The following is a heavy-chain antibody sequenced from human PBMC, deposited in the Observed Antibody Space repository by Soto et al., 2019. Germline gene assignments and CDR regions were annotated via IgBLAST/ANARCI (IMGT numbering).Heavy chain of an antibody. V-gene: IGHV4-39*01. J-gene: IGHJ6*02. CDR1: GGSISSGGYY. CDR2: IYYSGST. CDR3: AGEDVVPAAMHGYYYYYGMDV. D-gene: IGHD2-2*01. Sequence: PSETLSLTCTVSGGSISSGGYYWGWIRQPPGKGLEWIGSIYYSGSTYYNPSLKSRVTISVDTSKNQFSLKLSSVTAADTAVYYCAGEDVVPAAMHGYYYYYGMDVWGQGTTVTVSS.